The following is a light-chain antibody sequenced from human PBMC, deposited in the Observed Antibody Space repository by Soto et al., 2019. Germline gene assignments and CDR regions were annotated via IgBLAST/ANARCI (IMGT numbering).Light chain of an antibody. J-gene: IGKJ1*01. CDR3: QQYGSSLWT. CDR1: QSVSSSY. V-gene: IGKV3-20*01. CDR2: GAS. Sequence: EIVLTQSPGTLSLSPGERATLSCRASQSVSSSYLAWYQQTPGQGPRLLIYGASSRATGIPDRFSGSGSGKDFTLTISRLEPEDFAVYYCQQYGSSLWTFGQGTKVEI.